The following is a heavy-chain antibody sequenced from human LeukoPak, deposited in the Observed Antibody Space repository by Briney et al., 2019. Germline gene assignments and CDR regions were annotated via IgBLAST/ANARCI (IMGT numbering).Heavy chain of an antibody. D-gene: IGHD3-9*01. CDR3: AGGMTGGDY. V-gene: IGHV1-2*02. CDR2: INPNSGDT. J-gene: IGHJ4*02. Sequence: ASVKVSCKASGYTFTAYYIHWVRQAPGQGLEWMGWINPNSGDTNCAQKFQGRVTMTRDTSISTAYMELGRLKSDDMALYYCAGGMTGGDYWGQGTLVTVSS. CDR1: GYTFTAYY.